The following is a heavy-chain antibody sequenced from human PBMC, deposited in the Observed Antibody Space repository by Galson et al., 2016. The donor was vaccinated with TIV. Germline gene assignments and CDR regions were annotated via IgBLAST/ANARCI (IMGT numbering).Heavy chain of an antibody. CDR1: GYNFARYW. J-gene: IGHJ4*02. CDR2: TYPGNSEP. V-gene: IGHV5-51*01. Sequence: QSGAEVKKAGESLKISCKGSGYNFARYWIGWVRQMPGKGLEWMGVTYPGNSEPRYSPSFHGQVTISADKSIGTAFLQWGSLKASDTAVYYCARHSASAFPSHFDVWGQGTLVTVSS. D-gene: IGHD6-25*01. CDR3: ARHSASAFPSHFDV.